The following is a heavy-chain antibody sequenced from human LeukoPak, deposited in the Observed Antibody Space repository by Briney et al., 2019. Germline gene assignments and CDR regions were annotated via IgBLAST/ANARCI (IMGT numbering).Heavy chain of an antibody. J-gene: IGHJ6*02. D-gene: IGHD3-22*01. CDR1: GFTFSSYW. V-gene: IGHV3-7*01. Sequence: GGSLRLSCAASGFTFSSYWMSWVRQAPGKGLEWVANIKQDGSEKYYVDSVKGRFTISRDNAKNSLYLQMNSLRAEDTAVYYCARSYYYDSSGYYRYYYYGMDVWGQGTTVTVSS. CDR2: IKQDGSEK. CDR3: ARSYYYDSSGYYRYYYYGMDV.